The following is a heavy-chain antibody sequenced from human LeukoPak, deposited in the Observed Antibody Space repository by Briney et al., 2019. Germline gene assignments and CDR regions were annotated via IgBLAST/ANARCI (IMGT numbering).Heavy chain of an antibody. CDR3: ARPRDYGDYDAFDI. CDR1: GYTFTGYC. D-gene: IGHD4-17*01. J-gene: IGHJ3*02. CDR2: INHNSGGT. V-gene: IGHV1-2*02. Sequence: ASVKVSCKASGYTFTGYCMHWVRQAPGQGLEWMGWINHNSGGTNYAQKFQGRVTMTSDTSISTAYMELSRLRFDDTAVYYCARPRDYGDYDAFDIWGQGTMVTVSS.